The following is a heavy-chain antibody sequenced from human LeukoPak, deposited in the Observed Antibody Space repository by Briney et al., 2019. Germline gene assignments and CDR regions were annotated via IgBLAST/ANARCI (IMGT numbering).Heavy chain of an antibody. CDR3: ARLTYYYDSSGYSDDAFDI. D-gene: IGHD3-22*01. V-gene: IGHV1-18*01. CDR2: ISAYNGNI. CDR1: GYTFTSYG. Sequence: ASVKVSCKASGYTFTSYGISWVRQAPGQGLEWMGWISAYNGNINYAQKLQGRVTMTTDTSTSTAYMELRSLRSDDTAVYYCARLTYYYDSSGYSDDAFDIWGQGTMVTVSS. J-gene: IGHJ3*02.